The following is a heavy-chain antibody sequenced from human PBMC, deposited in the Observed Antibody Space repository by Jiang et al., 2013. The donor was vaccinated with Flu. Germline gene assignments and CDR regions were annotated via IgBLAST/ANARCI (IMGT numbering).Heavy chain of an antibody. D-gene: IGHD6-13*01. J-gene: IGHJ6*02. V-gene: IGHV1-69*01. CDR3: ARGSQAADYYYGMDV. Sequence: AEVKKPGSSVKVSCKASGGTFSHYAISWVRQAPGQGLEWMGGIIPIVGTAKYAQRFQGRLTISAHESTRTADIGLSSLTSDDTAVYYCARGSQAADYYYGMDVWGQGTTVTVS. CDR2: IIPIVGTA. CDR1: GGTFSHYA.